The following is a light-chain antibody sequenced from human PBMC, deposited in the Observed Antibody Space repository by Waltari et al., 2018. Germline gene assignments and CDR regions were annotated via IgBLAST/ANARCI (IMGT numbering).Light chain of an antibody. V-gene: IGKV2-28*01. Sequence: DIVMTQSPLSLPVTPGEPASISCRSSQSLLHTNGYNYLDWYLQRPGQSPRLLFYLGSNRVSGVPDRFSVSGSGTDFTLKISRVEAEDVGVFYCMQALQTPGTFGQGTRLEIK. J-gene: IGKJ5*01. CDR3: MQALQTPGT. CDR1: QSLLHTNGYNY. CDR2: LGS.